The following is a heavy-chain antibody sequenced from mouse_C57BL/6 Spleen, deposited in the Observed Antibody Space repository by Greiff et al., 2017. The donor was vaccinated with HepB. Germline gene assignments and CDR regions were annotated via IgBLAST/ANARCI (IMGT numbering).Heavy chain of an antibody. CDR2: ISYDGSN. V-gene: IGHV3-6*01. CDR1: GYSITSGYY. CDR3: AREGKRYYFDY. J-gene: IGHJ2*01. Sequence: ESGPGLVKPSQSLSLTCSVTGYSITSGYYWNWIRQFPGNKLEWMGYISYDGSNNYNPSLKNRISITRDTSKNQFFLKLNSVTTEDTATYYCAREGKRYYFDYWGQGTTLTVSS.